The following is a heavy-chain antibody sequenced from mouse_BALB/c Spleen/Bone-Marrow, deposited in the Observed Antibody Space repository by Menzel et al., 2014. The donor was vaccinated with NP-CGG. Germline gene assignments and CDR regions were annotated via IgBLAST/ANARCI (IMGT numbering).Heavy chain of an antibody. CDR3: ARGGNYGY. Sequence: QVQLQQSGAKLVKPGASVKQSCKPSGYTFTNYWIQWVKQRPGQGLGWIGEIFPGIGTTYYNEEYKGKATLTIDTSSSTAYIQLSILTSEDSAVYFCARGGNYGYWRQCTTLTVSS. CDR1: GYTFTNYW. J-gene: IGHJ2*01. CDR2: IFPGIGTT. V-gene: IGHV1S132*01. D-gene: IGHD2-1*01.